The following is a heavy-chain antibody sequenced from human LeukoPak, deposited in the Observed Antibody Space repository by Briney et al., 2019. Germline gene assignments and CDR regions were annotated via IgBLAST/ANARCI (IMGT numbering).Heavy chain of an antibody. D-gene: IGHD3-22*01. V-gene: IGHV4-4*07. CDR2: IYTSGST. CDR1: GVSISSYY. J-gene: IGHJ4*02. CDR3: ARDQYYYDSSGYYRFDY. Sequence: SETLSLACTVSGVSISSYYWSWSRQPAGKGLEWIGRIYTSGSTNYNPSLKSRVTMSVDTYKNQFSLKLSSVTAADTAVYYCARDQYYYDSSGYYRFDYWGQGTLVTVSS.